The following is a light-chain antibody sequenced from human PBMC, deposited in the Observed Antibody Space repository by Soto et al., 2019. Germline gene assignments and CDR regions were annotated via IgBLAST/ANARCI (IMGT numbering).Light chain of an antibody. CDR3: CSYAGSNTPGV. CDR1: SSDVGAYNY. J-gene: IGLJ2*01. CDR2: DVS. V-gene: IGLV2-11*01. Sequence: QSALTQPRSMSGSPGQSVTISCTGTSSDVGAYNYVSWYQQHPGKAPKLMISDVSKRPSGVPDRFSGSKSGNTASLTISGLQAEDEADYYCCSYAGSNTPGVFGGGTKLTVL.